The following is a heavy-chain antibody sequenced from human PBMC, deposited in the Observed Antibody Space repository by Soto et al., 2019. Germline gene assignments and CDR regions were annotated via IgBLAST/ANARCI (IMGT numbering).Heavy chain of an antibody. CDR1: GYTFTSYA. Sequence: ASVKVSFKASGYTFTSYAMHWLRQAPGQRLEWMGWINAGNGNTKYSQKFQGRVTITRDTSASTAYMELSSLRSEDTAVYYCARVNLGGPYYYGMDVWGRGTTVTVSS. CDR3: ARVNLGGPYYYGMDV. V-gene: IGHV1-3*01. D-gene: IGHD3-16*01. CDR2: INAGNGNT. J-gene: IGHJ6*02.